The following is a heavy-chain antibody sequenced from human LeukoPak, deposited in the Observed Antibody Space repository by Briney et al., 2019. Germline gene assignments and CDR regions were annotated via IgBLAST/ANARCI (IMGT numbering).Heavy chain of an antibody. CDR1: IVSIKNYY. CDR2: IYYTGST. V-gene: IGHV4-59*01. J-gene: IGHJ4*02. CDR3: ASSRGPSSSWSFDS. D-gene: IGHD6-13*01. Sequence: SETLSLTCSFSIVSIKNYYWNWIRQSPGKGLQWIGYIYYTGSTDYNFSLKGRVTISLDTSENQFSLRLNSVTAADSAVYFCASSRGPSSSWSFDSWGQGILVTVSS.